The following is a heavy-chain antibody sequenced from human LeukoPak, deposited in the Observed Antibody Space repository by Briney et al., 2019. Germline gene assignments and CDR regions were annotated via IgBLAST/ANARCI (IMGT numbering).Heavy chain of an antibody. V-gene: IGHV3-20*04. J-gene: IGHJ4*02. CDR2: INWNGGST. Sequence: GRSLRLSCAASGFIFSSYAMHWVRQAPGKGLEWVSGINWNGGSTGYADSVKGRFTISRDNAKNSLYLQMNSLRAEDTALYYCARSGIRFGEFGDYFDYWGQGTLVTVSS. D-gene: IGHD3-10*01. CDR1: GFIFSSYA. CDR3: ARSGIRFGEFGDYFDY.